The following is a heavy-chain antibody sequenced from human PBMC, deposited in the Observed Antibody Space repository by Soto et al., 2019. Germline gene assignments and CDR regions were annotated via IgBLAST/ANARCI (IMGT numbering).Heavy chain of an antibody. CDR2: SIPIFGTA. Sequence: QVQLVQSGAEVKKPGSSVKVSCKASGGTFSSYATSWVRQAPGQGLEWLGGSIPIFGTANYAQKFQGRVTITADESTSTAYMELSSLRSEDTAVYYCASLFSDDVKGFGELPYRDYWGQGTLVTVSS. CDR1: GGTFSSYA. CDR3: ASLFSDDVKGFGELPYRDY. J-gene: IGHJ4*02. D-gene: IGHD3-10*01. V-gene: IGHV1-69*01.